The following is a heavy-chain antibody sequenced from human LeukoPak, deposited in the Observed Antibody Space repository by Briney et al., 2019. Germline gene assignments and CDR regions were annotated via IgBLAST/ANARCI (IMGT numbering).Heavy chain of an antibody. CDR3: ARHPYYYYGMGV. CDR1: GGSFSGYY. CDR2: INHSGST. J-gene: IGHJ6*02. V-gene: IGHV4-34*01. Sequence: PSETLSLTCAVYGGSFSGYYWSWIRQPPGKGLEWIGEINHSGSTNYNPSLKSRVTISVDTSKNQFSLKLSSVTAADTAVYYCARHPYYYYGMGVWGQGTTVTVSS.